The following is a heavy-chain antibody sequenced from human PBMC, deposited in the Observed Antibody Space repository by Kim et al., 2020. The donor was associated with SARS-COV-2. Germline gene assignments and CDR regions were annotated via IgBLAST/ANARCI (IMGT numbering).Heavy chain of an antibody. Sequence: GESLKISCKGSGYSFTSYWIAWVRQMPGEGLDWMGIIYPADSQTRYSPSFQGQVTISADKSITTAYLQWNTLEASDTAMYYCARRNRITDSWGQGTLVTVSS. CDR1: GYSFTSYW. CDR3: ARRNRITDS. J-gene: IGHJ4*02. CDR2: IYPADSQT. V-gene: IGHV5-51*01.